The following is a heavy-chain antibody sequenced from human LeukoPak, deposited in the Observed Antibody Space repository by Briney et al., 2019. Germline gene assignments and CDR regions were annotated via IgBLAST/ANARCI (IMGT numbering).Heavy chain of an antibody. D-gene: IGHD2-2*01. Sequence: ASVKVSCKASGYTFTSYGVSGVRQAPGQGLEEMGGISAYNGNTNYAQKLQGRVTMTTDTSTSTAYMELRSLRSDDTAVYYCARGMGYCSSTSCPNDYWGNGTLVTVSS. CDR2: ISAYNGNT. CDR1: GYTFTSYG. J-gene: IGHJ4*01. CDR3: ARGMGYCSSTSCPNDY. V-gene: IGHV1-18*01.